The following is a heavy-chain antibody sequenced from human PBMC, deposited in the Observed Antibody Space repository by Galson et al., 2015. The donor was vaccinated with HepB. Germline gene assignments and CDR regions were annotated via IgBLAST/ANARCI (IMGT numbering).Heavy chain of an antibody. Sequence: LRLSCAASGFTFSSYSMNWVRQAPGKGLEWVSSISSSSSYIYYADSVKGRFTISRDNAKNSLYLQMNSLRAEDTAVYYCARDMWLVQGAFDIWGQGTMVTVSS. CDR1: GFTFSSYS. CDR2: ISSSSSYI. V-gene: IGHV3-21*01. J-gene: IGHJ3*02. D-gene: IGHD6-19*01. CDR3: ARDMWLVQGAFDI.